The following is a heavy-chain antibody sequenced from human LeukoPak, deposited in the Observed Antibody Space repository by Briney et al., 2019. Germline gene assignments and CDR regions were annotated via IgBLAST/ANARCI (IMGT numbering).Heavy chain of an antibody. D-gene: IGHD1-1*01. J-gene: IGHJ4*02. Sequence: GGSLRLSCAASGFAFSSDSMNWVRQAPGKGLEWVAFIRYDGNKEDYGDSVKGRFTISKDNSKNTLYLQMNSLRPEDTSVYYCARDVNLKQLADWGQGTLVTVSS. CDR3: ARDVNLKQLAD. V-gene: IGHV3-30*02. CDR1: GFAFSSDS. CDR2: IRYDGNKE.